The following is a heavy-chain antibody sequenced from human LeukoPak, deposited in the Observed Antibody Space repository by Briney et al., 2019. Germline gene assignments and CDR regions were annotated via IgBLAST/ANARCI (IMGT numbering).Heavy chain of an antibody. CDR1: GYTFTGYY. CDR3: ARIKRGYSYGNFDY. Sequence: GASVKVSCKASGYTFTGYYLHWVRQAPGQGLEWMGWINPNSGGTNYAQNFQGRVTMTRNTSISTAYMELSSLRSEDTAVYYCARIKRGYSYGNFDYWGQGTLVTGSS. V-gene: IGHV1-2*02. D-gene: IGHD5-18*01. CDR2: INPNSGGT. J-gene: IGHJ4*02.